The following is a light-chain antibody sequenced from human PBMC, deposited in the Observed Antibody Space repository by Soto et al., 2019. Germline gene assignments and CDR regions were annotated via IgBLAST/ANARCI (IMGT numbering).Light chain of an antibody. V-gene: IGLV2-23*02. J-gene: IGLJ1*01. CDR1: SSDVGSYNL. CDR3: CSYAGSSPPYV. CDR2: EVS. Sequence: QSALTQPASVSGSPGQSITISCTGTSSDVGSYNLVSWYQQHPGKAPKLMIYEVSKRPSGVSNRFSGSKSGNTASLTISGLQAEDEADYSCCSYAGSSPPYVFGPGTKLTVL.